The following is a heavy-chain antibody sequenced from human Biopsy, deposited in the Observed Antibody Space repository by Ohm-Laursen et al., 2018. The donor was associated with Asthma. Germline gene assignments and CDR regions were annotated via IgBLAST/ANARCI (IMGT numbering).Heavy chain of an antibody. CDR1: GFVFSQAR. J-gene: IGHJ4*02. CDR3: AKRRGYSGHDNDY. Sequence: SLRLSCTASGFVFSQARMHWVRQAPGKGLEWVAVISYDGNHKFYEDSVKGRFTISRDNSKNTLYLQMNSLRTEDTAVYYCAKRRGYSGHDNDYWGQGTLVIVSS. CDR2: ISYDGNHK. V-gene: IGHV3-30*18. D-gene: IGHD5-12*01.